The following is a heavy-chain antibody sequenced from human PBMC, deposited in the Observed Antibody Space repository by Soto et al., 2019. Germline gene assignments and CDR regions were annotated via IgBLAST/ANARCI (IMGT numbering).Heavy chain of an antibody. D-gene: IGHD2-2*02. CDR1: GYTFTSYG. CDR3: ARLTSSVVVTAAIVPSGWFDP. Sequence: QVQLVQSGAEVKKPGASVKVSCKASGYTFTSYGISWVRQAPGQGLEWMGWISAYNGNTNYAQKLQGRVTLTTDTSTSTAYMELRSLRSDDTAVYSCARLTSSVVVTAAIVPSGWFDPWGQGTLVPVSS. CDR2: ISAYNGNT. V-gene: IGHV1-18*04. J-gene: IGHJ5*02.